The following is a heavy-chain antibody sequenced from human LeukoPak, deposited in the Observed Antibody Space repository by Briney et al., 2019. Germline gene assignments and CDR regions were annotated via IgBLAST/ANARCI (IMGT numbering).Heavy chain of an antibody. V-gene: IGHV4-30-2*01. CDR2: IYHSGST. CDR1: GGSISSGGYS. D-gene: IGHD2-15*01. CDR3: ARGGYRSGGSCYSLHNWFDP. J-gene: IGHJ5*02. Sequence: SETLSLTCAVSGGSISSGGYSWSWIRQPPGKGLEWIGYIYHSGSTYYNPSLKSRVTISVDRSKNQFSLKLSSVTAADTAVYYCARGGYRSGGSCYSLHNWFDPWGQGTLVTVSS.